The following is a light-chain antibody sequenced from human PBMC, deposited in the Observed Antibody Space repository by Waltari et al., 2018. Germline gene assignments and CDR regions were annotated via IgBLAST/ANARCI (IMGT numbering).Light chain of an antibody. CDR2: GAS. CDR3: QQYGSSPWT. CDR1: QSVSSSY. V-gene: IGKV3-20*01. Sequence: EIVLTQSPGTLSLSPGERATLSCRASQSVSSSYLAWYQQKPGRAPRPPIYGASSRATGIPDRFSGSGSGTDFTLTISRLEPEDFAVYYCQQYGSSPWTFGQGTKVEIK. J-gene: IGKJ1*01.